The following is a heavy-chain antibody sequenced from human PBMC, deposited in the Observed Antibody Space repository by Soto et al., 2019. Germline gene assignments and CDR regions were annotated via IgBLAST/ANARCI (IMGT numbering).Heavy chain of an antibody. V-gene: IGHV1-69*01. J-gene: IGHJ5*02. CDR3: ASLNSSGWYGWWFDP. CDR2: IIPIVGTA. D-gene: IGHD6-19*01. CDR1: GGTFSSYA. Sequence: QVQLVQSGAEVKKPGSSVKVSCKASGGTFSSYAISWVRQAPGQGLEWMGGIIPIVGTANYAQTFQGRVTITADESTSTAYMERRSLRSEDTAVDYCASLNSSGWYGWWFDPWGQGTLVTVS.